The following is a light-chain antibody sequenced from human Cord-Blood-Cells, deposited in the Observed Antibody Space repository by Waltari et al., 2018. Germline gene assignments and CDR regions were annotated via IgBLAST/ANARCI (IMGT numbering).Light chain of an antibody. J-gene: IGKJ1*01. CDR2: AAS. CDR3: QQYYSYPT. Sequence: AIRMTQSPSSFSASTGDRVTITCRASQGISSYLAWYQQKPGKAPKLLSYAASTLQSGVPSRFSGSGSGTDFTLTISCLQSEDFATYYCQQYYSYPTFGQGTKVEIK. CDR1: QGISSY. V-gene: IGKV1-8*01.